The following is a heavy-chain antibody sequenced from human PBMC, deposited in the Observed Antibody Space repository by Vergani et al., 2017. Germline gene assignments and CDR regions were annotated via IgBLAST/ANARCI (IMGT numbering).Heavy chain of an antibody. CDR2: ISPGASTV. J-gene: IGHJ6*02. V-gene: IGHV3-11*04. CDR1: GFKFSDHY. CDR3: ARNPCISTTRHYYAMDV. Sequence: LEESGGGSVKPGGSLRLSCAASGFKFSDHYMSWIRQAPGKGLEWVSHISPGASTVSYTDSVTGRFTVSRDNDNNSLALDMATLRVDDTAVYYCARNPCISTTRHYYAMDVWGQGTTVTVSS. D-gene: IGHD1-1*01.